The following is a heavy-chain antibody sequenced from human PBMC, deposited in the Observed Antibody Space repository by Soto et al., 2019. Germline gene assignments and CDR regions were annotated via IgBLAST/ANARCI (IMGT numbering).Heavy chain of an antibody. Sequence: ASVKVSCKASGYSFITFGIHWVRQAPGQRAEWMGWSNAGSGNTSSSQRFQGRITITRDTSGNTVYMQLRDIRSEDTSVYYFARSSVTPYCSRTSCYSFDYWGQGTLVTVSS. V-gene: IGHV1-3*01. CDR1: GYSFITFG. CDR2: SNAGSGNT. J-gene: IGHJ4*02. D-gene: IGHD2-2*01. CDR3: ARSSVTPYCSRTSCYSFDY.